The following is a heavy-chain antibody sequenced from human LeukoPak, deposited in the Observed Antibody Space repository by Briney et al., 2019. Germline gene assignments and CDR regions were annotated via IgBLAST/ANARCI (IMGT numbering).Heavy chain of an antibody. Sequence: GESLKISCKGSGYSFTSYWIGWVRQMPGKGLEWMGIIYPGDSDTRYGPSFQGQVTISADKSISTAYLQWSSLKSSDTAMYYCARHTKYYDFWSGYYEAHWYFDLWGRGTLVTVSS. V-gene: IGHV5-51*01. D-gene: IGHD3-3*01. J-gene: IGHJ2*01. CDR3: ARHTKYYDFWSGYYEAHWYFDL. CDR2: IYPGDSDT. CDR1: GYSFTSYW.